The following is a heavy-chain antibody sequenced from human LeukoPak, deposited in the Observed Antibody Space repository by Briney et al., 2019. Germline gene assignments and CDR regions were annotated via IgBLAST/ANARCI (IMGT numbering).Heavy chain of an antibody. CDR1: GFTFSSYW. J-gene: IGHJ6*02. V-gene: IGHV3-74*01. CDR2: INSDGSST. D-gene: IGHD2-2*01. Sequence: QPGGSLRLSCSACGFTFSSYWMHWVRQAPGKGLVWVSRINSDGSSTSYADSVKGRFTISRDNAKNTLYLQMNCLRAEDTAVYYCARGLVVPAAMRGYYYYYGMDVWGQGTTVTVSS. CDR3: ARGLVVPAAMRGYYYYYGMDV.